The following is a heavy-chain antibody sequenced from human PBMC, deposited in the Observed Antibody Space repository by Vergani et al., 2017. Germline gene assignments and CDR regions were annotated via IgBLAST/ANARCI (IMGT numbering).Heavy chain of an antibody. J-gene: IGHJ5*02. CDR1: GYTFTSYG. D-gene: IGHD3-3*01. CDR2: ISAYNGNT. CDR3: AKSLGYDFWSGYYTGGWFDP. Sequence: QVQLVQSGAEVKKPGASVKVSCKASGYTFTSYGISWVRQAPGQGLEWMGWISAYNGNTNYAQKLQGRVTMTTDTSTSTAYMELRSLRSDDTAVYYCAKSLGYDFWSGYYTGGWFDPWGQGTLVTVSS. V-gene: IGHV1-18*04.